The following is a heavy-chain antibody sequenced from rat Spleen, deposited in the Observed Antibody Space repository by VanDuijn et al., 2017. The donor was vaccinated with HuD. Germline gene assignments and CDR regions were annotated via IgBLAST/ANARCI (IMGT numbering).Heavy chain of an antibody. CDR1: GFTFSNYG. Sequence: EVQLVESGGGLVQFGRSLKLSCAASGFTFSNYGMAWVRQAPTKGLEWVASITNSAGSTYYRDSVKGRFTISRDNAKTTLYLQMDSLRSEDTATYYCTRGYMYSLGYWGQGVMVTVSS. J-gene: IGHJ2*01. CDR2: ITNSAGST. V-gene: IGHV5S13*01. CDR3: TRGYMYSLGY. D-gene: IGHD2-3*01.